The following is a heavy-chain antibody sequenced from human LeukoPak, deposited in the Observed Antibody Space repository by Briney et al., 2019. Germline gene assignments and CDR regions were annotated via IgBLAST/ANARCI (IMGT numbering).Heavy chain of an antibody. CDR3: TRQYCIGGNCDTFDY. CDR2: IFYSGNT. V-gene: IGHV4-39*01. CDR1: GGSISTSDFY. D-gene: IGHD2-15*01. Sequence: SETLSLTCTVSGGSISTSDFYWGWIRQPPGLGLECIGNIFYSGNTYYNPSLKSRVTMSIDTSKNQFSLKLSSVTAADTAVYYCTRQYCIGGNCDTFDYWGQGTLVTASS. J-gene: IGHJ4*02.